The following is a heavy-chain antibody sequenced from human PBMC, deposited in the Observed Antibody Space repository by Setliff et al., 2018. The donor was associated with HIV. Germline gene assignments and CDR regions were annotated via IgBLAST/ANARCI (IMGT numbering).Heavy chain of an antibody. D-gene: IGHD3-9*01. V-gene: IGHV5-10-1*01. J-gene: IGHJ6*03. Sequence: GESLKISCKASGFTFTNYWITWVRQMPGKGLEWMGRIDPSDSYVNYSPSFKGHVTIFAGESTVYLQLDSLKASDTAIYYCARLVVIGRDYFYHYYMDVWGKGTTVTVSS. CDR1: GFTFTNYW. CDR3: ARLVVIGRDYFYHYYMDV. CDR2: IDPSDSYV.